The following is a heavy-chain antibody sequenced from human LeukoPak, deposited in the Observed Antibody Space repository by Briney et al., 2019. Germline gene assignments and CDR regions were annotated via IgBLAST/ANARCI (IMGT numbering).Heavy chain of an antibody. D-gene: IGHD4-17*01. J-gene: IGHJ4*02. CDR3: ARDLGYGDYYFDY. CDR2: IYSGGST. V-gene: IGHV3-53*01. Sequence: GGSLRLSCAASGFTVSSNYMSWVRQAPGKGLEWVSVIYSGGSTYYADSVKGRFTISRDNSKNTLYLQMNSLRAEDTAVYYCARDLGYGDYYFDYWGQGTLVTVSS. CDR1: GFTVSSNY.